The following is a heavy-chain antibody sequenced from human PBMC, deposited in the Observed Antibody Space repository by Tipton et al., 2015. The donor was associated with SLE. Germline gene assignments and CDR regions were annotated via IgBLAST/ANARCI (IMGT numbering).Heavy chain of an antibody. CDR2: IFYSGGT. J-gene: IGHJ5*02. CDR3: ASGGYGSGSHYLGGWFDP. D-gene: IGHD3-10*01. CDR1: GASIGSHH. V-gene: IGHV4-59*11. Sequence: TLSLTCTVSGASIGSHHWTWIRQPPGKGLEWIGIIFYSGGTNSSPFLNSRITISVDTSKNQLSLNVISMTAADTAVYYCASGGYGSGSHYLGGWFDPWGRGTLVTVSS.